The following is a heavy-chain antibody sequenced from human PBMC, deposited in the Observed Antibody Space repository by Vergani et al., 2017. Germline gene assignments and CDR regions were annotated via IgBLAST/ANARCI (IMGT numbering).Heavy chain of an antibody. D-gene: IGHD4-17*01. J-gene: IGHJ4*02. Sequence: EVHLLESGGGKVEAGGSLRLSCVASGFTFSNSAMSWVRQTSGKGLEWVSAISGHGDRTYYADSVKVRFTISRDNSKNTVYLQMNSLKAEDRATYYCTREERSHPSSFVGDWGQGTLVTVSS. V-gene: IGHV3-23*01. CDR1: GFTFSNSA. CDR3: TREERSHPSSFVGD. CDR2: ISGHGDRT.